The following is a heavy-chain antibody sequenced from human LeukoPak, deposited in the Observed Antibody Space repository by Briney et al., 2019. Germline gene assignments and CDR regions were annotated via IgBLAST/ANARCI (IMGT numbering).Heavy chain of an antibody. CDR3: AKCPSSGSYRRGDY. D-gene: IGHD1-26*01. V-gene: IGHV3-23*01. Sequence: GGSLRLSCAASGFTFSSYAMSWVRQAPGKGLEWGSAISGSGGSTYYADSVKGRFTISRDNSKNTLYLQMNSLRAEDTAVYYCAKCPSSGSYRRGDYWGQGTLVTVSS. CDR1: GFTFSSYA. CDR2: ISGSGGST. J-gene: IGHJ4*02.